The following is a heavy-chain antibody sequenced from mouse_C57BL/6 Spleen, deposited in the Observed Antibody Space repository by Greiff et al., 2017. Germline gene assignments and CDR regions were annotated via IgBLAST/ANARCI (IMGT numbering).Heavy chain of an antibody. CDR3: TVSHDGYYLRFAY. J-gene: IGHJ3*01. CDR1: GYTFTDYE. V-gene: IGHV1-15*01. D-gene: IGHD2-3*01. CDR2: IDPETGGT. Sequence: QVQLQQSGAELVRPGASVTLSCKASGYTFTDYEMHWVKQTPVHGLELIGAIDPETGGTAYNQKFKGKAILTADKSSSTAYMELRSLTSEDSAVYYCTVSHDGYYLRFAYWGQGTLVTVSA.